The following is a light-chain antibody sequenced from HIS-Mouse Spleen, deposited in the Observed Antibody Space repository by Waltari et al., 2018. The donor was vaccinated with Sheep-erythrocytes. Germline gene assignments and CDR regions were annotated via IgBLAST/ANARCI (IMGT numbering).Light chain of an antibody. CDR2: EGS. Sequence: QFALTKPASVSGSPGQSFPISCTGTSSDVGSYTLVSWSQHHPGKAPNLMIYEGSKRPSGVSNRFSGSKSGNTASLTISGLQAEDEADYYCCSYAGSSTPWVFGGGTKLTVL. J-gene: IGLJ3*02. V-gene: IGLV2-23*01. CDR3: CSYAGSSTPWV. CDR1: SSDVGSYTL.